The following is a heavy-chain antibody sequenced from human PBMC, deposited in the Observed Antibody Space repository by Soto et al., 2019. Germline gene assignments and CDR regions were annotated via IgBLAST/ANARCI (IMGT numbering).Heavy chain of an antibody. D-gene: IGHD3-22*01. Sequence: SETLSLTCTVSGDSISTFYWGWMRQSPGKELEWIGYVYYTGSTNYNPSLKSRVTISVDRSKNQFSLKLTSANAADTAVYYCARGRTVRNYADDSSDYFYFFDYWRQGTQVTVSS. CDR2: VYYTGST. CDR3: ARGRTVRNYADDSSDYFYFFDY. V-gene: IGHV4-59*01. CDR1: GDSISTFY. J-gene: IGHJ4*02.